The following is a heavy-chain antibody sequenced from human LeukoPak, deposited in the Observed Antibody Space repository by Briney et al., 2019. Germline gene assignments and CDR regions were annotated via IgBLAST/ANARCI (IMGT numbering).Heavy chain of an antibody. D-gene: IGHD3-22*01. CDR1: GFTFSSYS. Sequence: AGTLTLSCTASGFTFSSYSRNWVRQAPGKGLEWVSSINSSGSYIYYADSVKGRFTISRDNARNLLYLQMHPLRAADTAVYSCARGSEEYDSSGYYYDLGDYWGQGNLVTVSS. J-gene: IGHJ4*02. V-gene: IGHV3-21*01. CDR2: INSSGSYI. CDR3: ARGSEEYDSSGYYYDLGDY.